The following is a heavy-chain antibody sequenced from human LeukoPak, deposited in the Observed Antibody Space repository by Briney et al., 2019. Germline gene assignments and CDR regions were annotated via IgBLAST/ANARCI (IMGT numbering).Heavy chain of an antibody. V-gene: IGHV3-30*18. Sequence: GGSLRLSCEASGFTFSSYGMHWVGQAPGKGLEGVAVISYDGSNKYYADSVKGRFTISRDNSKNTLYLQMNSLRAEDTTVYYCAKDAGRGSSGWYWTDYWGQGTLVTVSS. D-gene: IGHD6-19*01. J-gene: IGHJ4*02. CDR1: GFTFSSYG. CDR3: AKDAGRGSSGWYWTDY. CDR2: ISYDGSNK.